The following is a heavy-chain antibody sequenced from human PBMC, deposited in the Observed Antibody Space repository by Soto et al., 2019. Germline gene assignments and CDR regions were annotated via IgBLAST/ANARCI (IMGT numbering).Heavy chain of an antibody. D-gene: IGHD5-18*01. CDR3: AKPTIQLWFGYFDY. V-gene: IGHV3-23*01. CDR1: GFTFSSYA. J-gene: IGHJ4*02. Sequence: GGSLRLSCAASGFTFSSYAMSWVRQAPGKGLEWVSAISGSGGSTYYEASVKGRFTISRDNSKNTLYLQMNSLRAEDTAVYYCAKPTIQLWFGYFDYWGQGTLVTVSS. CDR2: ISGSGGST.